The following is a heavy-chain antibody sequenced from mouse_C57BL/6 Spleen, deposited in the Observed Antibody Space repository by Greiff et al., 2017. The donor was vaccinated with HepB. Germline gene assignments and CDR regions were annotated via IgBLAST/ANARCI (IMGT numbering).Heavy chain of an antibody. CDR2: IDPSDSYT. CDR3: ARSRDDGYYFDY. Sequence: QVQLQQPGAELVMPGASVKLSCKASGYTFTSYWMHWVKQRPGQGLEWIGEIDPSDSYTNYNQKFKGKSTLTVDKSSSTAYMQLSSLTSEDSAVYYCARSRDDGYYFDYGGQGTTLTVSS. D-gene: IGHD2-3*01. J-gene: IGHJ2*01. CDR1: GYTFTSYW. V-gene: IGHV1-69*01.